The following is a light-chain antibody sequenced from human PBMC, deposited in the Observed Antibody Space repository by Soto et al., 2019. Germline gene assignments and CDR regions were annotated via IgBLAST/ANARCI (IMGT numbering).Light chain of an antibody. CDR1: QSVRSN. CDR2: DAS. Sequence: EIVMTQSPATLSVSPGERATLSCRASQSVRSNLAWYQQKPGQAPRLLIYDASTRATGIPARFSGSASGTEFTLTIGSLQSEDFAVYYCQQYNDWPPYTFGQGTKLEIK. J-gene: IGKJ2*01. V-gene: IGKV3-15*01. CDR3: QQYNDWPPYT.